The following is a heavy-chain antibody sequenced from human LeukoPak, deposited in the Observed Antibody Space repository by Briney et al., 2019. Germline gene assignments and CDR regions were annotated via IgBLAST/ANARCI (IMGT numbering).Heavy chain of an antibody. J-gene: IGHJ4*02. Sequence: PSETLSLTCAVYGGSFSGYYWSWIRQPPGKGLEWIGEINHSGSTNYNPSLKSRVTISVDTSKNRFSLKLISVTAADTAVYYCARDPTWDYWGQGTLVTVSS. V-gene: IGHV4-34*01. CDR1: GGSFSGYY. CDR2: INHSGST. CDR3: ARDPTWDY.